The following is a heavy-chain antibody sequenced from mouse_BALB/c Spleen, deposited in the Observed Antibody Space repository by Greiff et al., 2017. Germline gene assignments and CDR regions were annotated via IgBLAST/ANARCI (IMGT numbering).Heavy chain of an antibody. CDR2: IDPANGNT. Sequence: VQLQQSGAELVKPGASVKLSCTASGFNIKDTYMHWVKQRPEQGLEWIGRIDPANGNTKYDPKFQGKATITADTSSNTAYLQLSSLTSEDTAVYYCAPCAWFAYWGQGTLVTVSA. J-gene: IGHJ3*01. CDR1: GFNIKDTY. CDR3: APCAWFAY. V-gene: IGHV14-3*02.